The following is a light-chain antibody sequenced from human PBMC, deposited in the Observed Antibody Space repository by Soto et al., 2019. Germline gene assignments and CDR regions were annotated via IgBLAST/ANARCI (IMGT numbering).Light chain of an antibody. J-gene: IGLJ3*02. V-gene: IGLV2-8*01. CDR3: NSYAGSNNWV. Sequence: QSVLTRPPSASGSPGQSVTISCTGTSSDVGGYNYVSWYQQHPGKAPKLMIYEVSKRPSGVPDRFSGSKSGNTASLTVSGLKAEDEADYYCNSYAGSNNWVFGGGTKLTVL. CDR2: EVS. CDR1: SSDVGGYNY.